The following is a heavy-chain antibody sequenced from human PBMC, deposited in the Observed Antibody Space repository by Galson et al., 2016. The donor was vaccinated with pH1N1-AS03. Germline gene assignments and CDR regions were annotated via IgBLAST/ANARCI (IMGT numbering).Heavy chain of an antibody. V-gene: IGHV7-4-1*02. Sequence: SVKVSCKASGYTFNSWGINWVRQAPGQGLEWMGWINTQTGRPTYAPSFIGRFVFSMYPSVSTAYVQINSLKADDTGVYYCSRDASSRFDYWGQGTLVTVSS. CDR2: INTQTGRP. CDR3: SRDASSRFDY. D-gene: IGHD6-19*01. CDR1: GYTFNSWG. J-gene: IGHJ4*02.